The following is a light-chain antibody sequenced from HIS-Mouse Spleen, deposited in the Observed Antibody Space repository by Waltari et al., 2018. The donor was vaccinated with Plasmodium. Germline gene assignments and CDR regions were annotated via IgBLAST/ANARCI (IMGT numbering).Light chain of an antibody. Sequence: SSELTQDPAVSVALGQTVRITCQGDSLRSYYASWYQQKPGQAPVLVIYGKNNRPSWIPDRLSGSSSGNTASLTITGAQAEDEADYYCNSRDSSGNHQVFGGGTKLTVL. CDR2: GKN. J-gene: IGLJ3*02. CDR1: SLRSYY. V-gene: IGLV3-19*01. CDR3: NSRDSSGNHQV.